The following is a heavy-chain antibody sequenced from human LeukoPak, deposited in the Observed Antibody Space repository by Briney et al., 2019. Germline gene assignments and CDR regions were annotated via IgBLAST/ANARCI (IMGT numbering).Heavy chain of an antibody. CDR3: ARQEYFYDRSGYYPDY. Sequence: SETLSLTCDVHGGSFSGYYWSWIRQPPGKGLEWIGEIHHSGSTNYNPSLKRRVTISVDTSKNQFSLKLSSVTAADTAVYYCARQEYFYDRSGYYPDYWGQGTLVTVSS. D-gene: IGHD3-22*01. J-gene: IGHJ4*02. CDR2: IHHSGST. CDR1: GGSFSGYY. V-gene: IGHV4-34*01.